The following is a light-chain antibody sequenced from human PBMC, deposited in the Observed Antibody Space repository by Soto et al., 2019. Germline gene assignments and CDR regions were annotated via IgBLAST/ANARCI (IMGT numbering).Light chain of an antibody. J-gene: IGKJ2*01. CDR2: GTS. V-gene: IGKV3-20*01. CDR3: QRYGSSPLYA. CDR1: QTINTEF. Sequence: EIVLTQSPGTLSLSPGERATFSCRTSQTINTEFLAWYQQRPGLAPRLLIHGTSNRATGIPDRFSGSGSGTDFNLTISALEPEDFAVYYCQRYGSSPLYAFGQGTKLEI.